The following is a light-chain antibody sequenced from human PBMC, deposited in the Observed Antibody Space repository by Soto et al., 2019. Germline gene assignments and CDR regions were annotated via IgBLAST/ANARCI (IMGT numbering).Light chain of an antibody. Sequence: EVMMTQSPATLSVSPGERASLPCRASQSVSNYLAWYQQKPGQAPRLLISGASARATGIPARFSGSGSGTEFTLTISSLQSEDFAVYYCQQYNNWPLTFGQGTKVDIK. J-gene: IGKJ1*01. V-gene: IGKV3-15*01. CDR1: QSVSNY. CDR3: QQYNNWPLT. CDR2: GAS.